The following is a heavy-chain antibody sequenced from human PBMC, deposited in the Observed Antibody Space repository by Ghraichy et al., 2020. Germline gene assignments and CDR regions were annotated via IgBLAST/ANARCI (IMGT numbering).Heavy chain of an antibody. CDR3: ARYYDIFGIDY. V-gene: IGHV3-66*02. Sequence: GGSLRLSCAASGFTVSSNYMSWVRQAPGKGLEWVSVIYSGGSTYYADSVKGRFTISRDNSKNTLYLQMNSLRAEDTAVYYCARYYDIFGIDYWGQGTLVTVSS. D-gene: IGHD3-9*01. J-gene: IGHJ4*02. CDR2: IYSGGST. CDR1: GFTVSSNY.